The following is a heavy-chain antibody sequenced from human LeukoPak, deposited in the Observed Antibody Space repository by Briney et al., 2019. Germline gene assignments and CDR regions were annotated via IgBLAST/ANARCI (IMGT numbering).Heavy chain of an antibody. CDR3: ARGSLSGSYYFLPFY. D-gene: IGHD1-26*01. J-gene: IGHJ4*02. CDR1: GGTFSSYG. Sequence: GASVKVSCKASGGTFSSYGISWVRQAPGQGLEWMGWISAYNGNTNYAQKLQGRVTMTTDTSTSTAYMELRSLRSDDTAVYYCARGSLSGSYYFLPFYWGQGTLVTVSS. CDR2: ISAYNGNT. V-gene: IGHV1-18*01.